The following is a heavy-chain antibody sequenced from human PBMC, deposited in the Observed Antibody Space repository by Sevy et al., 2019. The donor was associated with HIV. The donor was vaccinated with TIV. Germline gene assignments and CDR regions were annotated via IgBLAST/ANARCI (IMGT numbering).Heavy chain of an antibody. CDR2: ISTLNVNT. CDR1: GYSFTSYG. D-gene: IGHD2-2*01. Sequence: ASVKVSCKASGYSFTSYGISWVRQAPGQGLEWMGWISTLNVNTNNAQKFQGRVTMTTDTSTSTAYMELRSLRSDDTAVYYCARDDCSSLSCHGSLLYWGQGTPVTVSS. V-gene: IGHV1-18*01. CDR3: ARDDCSSLSCHGSLLY. J-gene: IGHJ4*02.